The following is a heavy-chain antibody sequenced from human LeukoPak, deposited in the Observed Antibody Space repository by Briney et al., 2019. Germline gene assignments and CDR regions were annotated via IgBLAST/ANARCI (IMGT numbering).Heavy chain of an antibody. Sequence: GASVKVSCKASGYTFTSYYMHWVRQAPGQGLEWMGIINPSGGSTSYAQKFQGRVTMTRDTSTSTVYMELSSLRSEDTAVCYCAREGAAAGTISLPDYWGQGTLVTVSS. V-gene: IGHV1-46*01. CDR2: INPSGGST. J-gene: IGHJ4*02. CDR3: AREGAAAGTISLPDY. CDR1: GYTFTSYY. D-gene: IGHD6-13*01.